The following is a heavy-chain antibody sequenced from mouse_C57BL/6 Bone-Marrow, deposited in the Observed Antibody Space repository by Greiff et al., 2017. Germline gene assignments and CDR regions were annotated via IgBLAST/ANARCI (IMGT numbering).Heavy chain of an antibody. CDR1: GFTFSRYG. J-gene: IGHJ2*01. Sequence: DVKLVESGGDLVKPGGSLKLSCAASGFTFSRYGMSWVRQTPDKRLAWVATISSGGSYTYYPDSVKGRFTISRDNAKNTLYLQMRSLKSEDTAMYYCARHPLLPYYFDYWGQGTTLTVSS. D-gene: IGHD5-5*01. CDR3: ARHPLLPYYFDY. CDR2: ISSGGSYT. V-gene: IGHV5-6*02.